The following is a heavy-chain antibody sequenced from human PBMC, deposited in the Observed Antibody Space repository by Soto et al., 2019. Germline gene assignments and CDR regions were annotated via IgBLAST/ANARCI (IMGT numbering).Heavy chain of an antibody. CDR2: IYYSGST. D-gene: IGHD1-26*01. V-gene: IGHV4-59*01. Sequence: PSETLSLTCTVSGGSISSYYWSWIRQPPGKGLEWIGCIYYSGSTNYNPSLKSRVTISVDTSKNQFSLKLSSVTAADTAVYYCARDMTFASGNWFDHWGQGTLFSVSS. CDR3: ARDMTFASGNWFDH. J-gene: IGHJ5*02. CDR1: GGSISSYY.